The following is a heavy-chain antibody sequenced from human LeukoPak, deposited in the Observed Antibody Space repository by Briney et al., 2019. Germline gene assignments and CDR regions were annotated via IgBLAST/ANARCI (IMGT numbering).Heavy chain of an antibody. J-gene: IGHJ4*02. Sequence: SVTVSCEGSGDSFSNLPISWVRQAPGQGLEWMGRVIPMRGIPNYAQKFQGRVTITADKSTGTTFMELSSLTSDDTAVYYCASPRHGDFYDSRGWFWGQGTLVTVSS. D-gene: IGHD3-22*01. CDR3: ASPRHGDFYDSRGWF. CDR1: GDSFSNLP. CDR2: VIPMRGIP. V-gene: IGHV1-69*02.